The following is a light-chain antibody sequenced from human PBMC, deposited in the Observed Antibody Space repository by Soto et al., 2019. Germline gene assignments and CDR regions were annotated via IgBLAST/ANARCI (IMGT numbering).Light chain of an antibody. V-gene: IGKV1-39*01. CDR1: QNIDTY. CDR2: VVS. CDR3: QQTYRPPYG. Sequence: DIQMTQSPVSLSASVGDRVTITCRASQNIDTYLNWYQQKPGKAPNLLIYVVSNLPNGVHSRFSVSGSGTVFPLTISSLQAEDFATYYCQQTYRPPYGFGQGTKLEIK. J-gene: IGKJ2*01.